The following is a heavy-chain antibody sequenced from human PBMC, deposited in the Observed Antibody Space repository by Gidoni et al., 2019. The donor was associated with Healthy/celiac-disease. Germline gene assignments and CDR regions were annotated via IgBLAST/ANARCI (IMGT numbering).Heavy chain of an antibody. Sequence: EVQLVESGGGLVKPGGSLRLSCAASGFTFSSYSMNWVRQAPGKGLEWVSSISSSSSYIYYADSVKGRFTISRDNAKNSLYLQMNSLRAEDTAVYYCARDPSDDGAPDWFDPWGQGTLVTVSS. CDR3: ARDPSDDGAPDWFDP. V-gene: IGHV3-21*01. CDR2: ISSSSSYI. J-gene: IGHJ5*02. CDR1: GFTFSSYS. D-gene: IGHD4-17*01.